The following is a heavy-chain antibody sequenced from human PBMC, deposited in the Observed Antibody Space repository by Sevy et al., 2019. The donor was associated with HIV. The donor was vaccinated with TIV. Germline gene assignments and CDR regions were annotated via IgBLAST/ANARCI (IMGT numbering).Heavy chain of an antibody. CDR1: GYTFTSYD. Sequence: ASVKVYCKASGYTFTSYDIDWVRQATGQGLEWMGWMNPNSGNTGYAQKFQGRVTMTRNTSISTAYMELSSLRSEDTAVYYCERGFPVTAMVRYYHYGIDVWGQGTTVTVSS. CDR3: ERGFPVTAMVRYYHYGIDV. V-gene: IGHV1-8*01. D-gene: IGHD5-18*01. CDR2: MNPNSGNT. J-gene: IGHJ6*02.